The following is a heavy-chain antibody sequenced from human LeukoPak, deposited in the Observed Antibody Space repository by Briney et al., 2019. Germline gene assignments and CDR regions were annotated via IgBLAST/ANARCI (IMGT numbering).Heavy chain of an antibody. V-gene: IGHV3-21*01. CDR3: ARDRLPVPDRTVAVDY. CDR1: GFTFSSYS. CDR2: ISSSSSYI. J-gene: IGHJ4*02. Sequence: PGGSLRLSCAASGFTFSSYSMNWVRQAPGKGLEWVSSISSSSSYIYYADSVKGRFTISRDNAKNSLYLQMNSLRAEDTAVYYCARDRLPVPDRTVAVDYWGQGTLVTVSS. D-gene: IGHD6-19*01.